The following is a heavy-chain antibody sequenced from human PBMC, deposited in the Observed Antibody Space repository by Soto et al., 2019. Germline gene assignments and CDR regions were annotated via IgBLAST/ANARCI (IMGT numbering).Heavy chain of an antibody. V-gene: IGHV3-23*01. CDR1: GFTFSNHA. D-gene: IGHD6-19*01. CDR2: IGGGGGST. CDR3: AKTAEAVAGTVYGY. J-gene: IGHJ4*02. Sequence: HPGGSLRLSCAASGFTFSNHAMGWVRQAPGQGLEWVSGIGGGGGSTNYAGSVKGRFTISRDNSKNTLFLQMNSLRVDDTAVYYCAKTAEAVAGTVYGYWGQGTLVTVSS.